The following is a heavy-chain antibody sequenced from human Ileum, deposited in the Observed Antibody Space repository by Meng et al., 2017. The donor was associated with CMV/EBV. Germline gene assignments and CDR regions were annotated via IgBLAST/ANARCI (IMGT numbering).Heavy chain of an antibody. CDR1: GFTFSNYP. J-gene: IGHJ5*02. V-gene: IGHV3-64*07. Sequence: EVQLVESGXGLVQPGGSLRLCCVASGFTFSNYPMHWVRQAPGKGLEYVSAISGNGVSTYYADSVKGRFTISRDNSKNTLYLQMGSLRAEDMGVYYCARDYSSSWSNWFDPWGQGTLVTVSS. CDR2: ISGNGVST. D-gene: IGHD6-13*01. CDR3: ARDYSSSWSNWFDP.